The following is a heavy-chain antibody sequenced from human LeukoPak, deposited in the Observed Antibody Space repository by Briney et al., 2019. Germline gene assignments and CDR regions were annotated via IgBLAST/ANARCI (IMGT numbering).Heavy chain of an antibody. CDR3: AREYGGYSYGYGYYYYYMDV. D-gene: IGHD5-18*01. Sequence: PSETLSLTCAVYGGSFSGYYWSWIRQPPGKGLEWIGEINHSGSTNYNPSLKSRVTISVDTSKNQFSLKLSSVTAADTAVYYCAREYGGYSYGYGYYYYYMDVWGKGTTVTVSS. J-gene: IGHJ6*03. CDR2: INHSGST. CDR1: GGSFSGYY. V-gene: IGHV4-34*01.